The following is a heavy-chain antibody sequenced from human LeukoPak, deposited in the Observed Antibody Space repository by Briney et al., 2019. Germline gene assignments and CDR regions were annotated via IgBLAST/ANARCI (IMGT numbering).Heavy chain of an antibody. V-gene: IGHV1-24*01. CDR1: GYTLTELS. CDR2: FDPEDGET. D-gene: IGHD1-26*01. J-gene: IGHJ4*02. CDR3: ATVGGVGATFPYYFDY. Sequence: ASVKVSCKVSGYTLTELSMHWVRQAPGKGLEWMGGFDPEDGETIYAQKFQGRVTMTEDTSTDTAYMELSSLRSEDTAVYYCATVGGVGATFPYYFDYWGQGTLVTVSS.